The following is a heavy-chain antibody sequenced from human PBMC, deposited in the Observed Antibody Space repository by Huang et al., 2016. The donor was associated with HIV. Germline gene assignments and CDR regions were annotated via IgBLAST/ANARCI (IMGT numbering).Heavy chain of an antibody. CDR1: GFKLSGFG. Sequence: QVHLVESGGGVVQPGGSLRLSCAASGFKLSGFGMHWVGQAPGKGLEWVAVSSYDGRSQFDTDSVKGRFTISRDNSDNTLSLQMKGLRPDDTAVYYCAKESRWFSDFDHWGQGVLVSVSS. J-gene: IGHJ4*02. CDR3: AKESRWFSDFDH. CDR2: SSYDGRSQ. V-gene: IGHV3-30*18. D-gene: IGHD2-15*01.